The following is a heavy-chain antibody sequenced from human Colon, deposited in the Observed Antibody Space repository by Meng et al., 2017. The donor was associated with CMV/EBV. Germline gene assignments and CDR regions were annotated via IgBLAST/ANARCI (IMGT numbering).Heavy chain of an antibody. D-gene: IGHD3-22*01. CDR2: IGGSSRTI. CDR3: ARASSYDGSGPDY. J-gene: IGHJ4*02. Sequence: AASRFTFKDSYRGWLRQAPGSGLVWISYIGGSSRTIYYADSVRGRFSISRDNATDSLYLQMASLAAENTAVYYCARASSYDGSGPDYWGQGTLVTVSS. V-gene: IGHV3-11*04. CDR1: RFTFKDSY.